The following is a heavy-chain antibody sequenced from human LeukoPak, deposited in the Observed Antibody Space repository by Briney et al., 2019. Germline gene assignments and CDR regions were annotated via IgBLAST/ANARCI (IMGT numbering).Heavy chain of an antibody. D-gene: IGHD6-13*01. CDR2: INDDETVT. J-gene: IGHJ4*02. V-gene: IGHV3-74*01. CDR1: GFTFSSYW. CDR3: ARGWYDPLFDY. Sequence: GGSLRLSCAASGFTFSSYWMHWVRQAPGKGLVWVSRINDDETVTNYADSVKGRFTISRDNAKNSLYLQMNSLRAEDTAVYYCARGWYDPLFDYWGQGTLVTVSS.